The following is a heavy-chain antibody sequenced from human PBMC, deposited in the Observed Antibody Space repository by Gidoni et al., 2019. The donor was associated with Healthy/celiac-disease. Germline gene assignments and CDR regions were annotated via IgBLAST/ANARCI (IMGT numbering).Heavy chain of an antibody. CDR3: TTNRGYSGYDLGGCYFDY. CDR2: IKSKTDGVTT. Sequence: EVQLVESGGGLLKPGGSLRLSCAASAVTFSKAWMSWVRQAPGKGLELVGRIKSKTDGVTTDYAAPVKGRFTISRDDSKNTLYLQMNSLKTEDTAVYYCTTNRGYSGYDLGGCYFDYWGQGTLVTVSS. CDR1: AVTFSKAW. J-gene: IGHJ4*02. D-gene: IGHD5-12*01. V-gene: IGHV3-15*01.